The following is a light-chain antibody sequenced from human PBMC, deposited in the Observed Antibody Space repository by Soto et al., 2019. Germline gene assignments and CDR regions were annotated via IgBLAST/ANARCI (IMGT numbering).Light chain of an antibody. CDR2: AAS. J-gene: IGKJ4*01. Sequence: DIQMTQSPSSVSASVGDRVTITCRASQDISTYLAWYQQKPGKAPRLLIFAASSLQSGVPFRFSGSGSGTDFTLTISSPQPEDFAIYYCQQSNIFPLTFGGGTKVDIK. CDR3: QQSNIFPLT. CDR1: QDISTY. V-gene: IGKV1-12*01.